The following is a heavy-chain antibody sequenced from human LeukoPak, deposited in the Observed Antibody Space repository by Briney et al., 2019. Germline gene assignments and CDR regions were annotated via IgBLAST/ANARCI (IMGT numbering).Heavy chain of an antibody. D-gene: IGHD2-15*01. J-gene: IGHJ5*02. CDR3: ARDGSRAAPGGWFDP. CDR1: GGTFNSYA. Sequence: SVKVSCKASGGTFNSYAISGVRQAPGQGREGMGGIIPILGKANYAQKFQGRVTITADESTSTAYMALSSLRSEDTAVYSCARDGSRAAPGGWFDPWGQGTLVTVSS. CDR2: IIPILGKA. V-gene: IGHV1-69*01.